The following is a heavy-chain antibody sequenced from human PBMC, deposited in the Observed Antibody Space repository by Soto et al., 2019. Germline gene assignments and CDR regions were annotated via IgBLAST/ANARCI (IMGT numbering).Heavy chain of an antibody. Sequence: QVQLVESGGGVVQPGRSLRLSCAASGFTFSSYGMHWVRQAPGKGLEWVAVIWYDGSNKYYADSVKGRFTISRDNSKNTLYLQINSLRAEDTAVYYCARDAQILGFPFDYWGQGTLVTVSS. J-gene: IGHJ4*02. D-gene: IGHD3-10*01. CDR2: IWYDGSNK. CDR1: GFTFSSYG. V-gene: IGHV3-33*01. CDR3: ARDAQILGFPFDY.